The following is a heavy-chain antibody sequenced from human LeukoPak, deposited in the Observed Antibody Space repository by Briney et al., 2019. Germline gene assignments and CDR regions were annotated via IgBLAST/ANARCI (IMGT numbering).Heavy chain of an antibody. CDR2: ISAYNGNT. V-gene: IGHV1-18*01. D-gene: IGHD3-16*02. CDR3: ARVSYDYVWGSYRREKFHPDSLYYYYYYMDV. CDR1: GYTFSNYG. Sequence: GASVKVSCKTSGYTFSNYGISWVRQAPGQGLEWMGWISAYNGNTNYAQKLQGRVTMTTDTSTSTAYMELRSLRSDDTAVYYCARVSYDYVWGSYRREKFHPDSLYYYYYYMDVWGKGTTVTISS. J-gene: IGHJ6*03.